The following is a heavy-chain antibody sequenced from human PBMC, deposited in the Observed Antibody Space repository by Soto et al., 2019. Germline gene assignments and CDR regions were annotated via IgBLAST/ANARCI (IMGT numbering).Heavy chain of an antibody. V-gene: IGHV4-39*01. CDR1: GASIGSSSYY. D-gene: IGHD2-15*01. Sequence: SQTRSLTWTVSGASIGSSSYYWCWIRQHTGKGLEWIGSIYYSGSTYYNPSLKSRVTISVDTSKNQFSLKLSSVTAADTAVYYCARLRRGSGGSQYYYYYMDVWGKGTTVTVS. CDR3: ARLRRGSGGSQYYYYYMDV. J-gene: IGHJ6*03. CDR2: IYYSGST.